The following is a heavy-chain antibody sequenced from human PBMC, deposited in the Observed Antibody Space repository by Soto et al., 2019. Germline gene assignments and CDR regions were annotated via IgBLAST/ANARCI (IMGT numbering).Heavy chain of an antibody. J-gene: IGHJ4*02. CDR2: IYYTGTT. V-gene: IGHV4-59*01. Sequence: LSLTCTVSGVSISSSYWSWIRQSPGTGLEWIGYIYYTGTTNYNPSLKRRVTISLDTAKNQFSLNVNSLTTADTAVYFCARGGNRYSNTASGVGGFDFWGQGTLVTVSS. D-gene: IGHD5-12*01. CDR1: GVSISSSY. CDR3: ARGGNRYSNTASGVGGFDF.